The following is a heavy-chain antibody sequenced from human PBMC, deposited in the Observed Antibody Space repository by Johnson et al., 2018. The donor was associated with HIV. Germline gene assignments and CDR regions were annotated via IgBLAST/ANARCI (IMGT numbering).Heavy chain of an antibody. CDR2: ISWNSGSI. J-gene: IGHJ3*02. CDR1: GFTFDDYA. V-gene: IGHV3-9*01. CDR3: AKDMGVDTAMNPWAFDI. Sequence: VQLVESGGGLVQPGRSLRLSCAASGFTFDDYAMHWVRQAPGKGLEWVSGISWNSGSIGYADSVKGRLTISRDNAKNTLYLQMNSLRAEDTAVYYCAKDMGVDTAMNPWAFDIWGQGTMVTVSS. D-gene: IGHD5-18*01.